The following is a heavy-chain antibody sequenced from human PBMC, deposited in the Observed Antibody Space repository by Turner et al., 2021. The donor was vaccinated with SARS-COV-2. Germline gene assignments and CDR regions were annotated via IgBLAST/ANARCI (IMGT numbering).Heavy chain of an antibody. Sequence: QLQESGPGVVKPSETLSLNCTVSGCSISSYDYYWDWIRQPPGMGLEWIGSMYYSGTTNYNPSLRGRVTISIDTSKNQFSLKVTSVTATDTAVYYCARRGDYWGQGMLVTVSS. CDR3: ARRGDY. CDR1: GCSISSYDYY. J-gene: IGHJ4*02. CDR2: MYYSGTT. D-gene: IGHD3-16*01. V-gene: IGHV4-39*01.